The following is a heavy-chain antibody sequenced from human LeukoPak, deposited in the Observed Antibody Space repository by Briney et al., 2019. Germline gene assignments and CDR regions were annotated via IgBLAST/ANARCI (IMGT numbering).Heavy chain of an antibody. CDR1: GFTFSSYS. J-gene: IGHJ4*02. D-gene: IGHD5-18*01. CDR2: ISSSSSTI. V-gene: IGHV3-48*01. CDR3: ARDAGYSYDKYYFDY. Sequence: GGSLRLSCAASGFTFSSYSMNWVRQAPGKGLEWVSYISSSSSTIYYADSVKGRFTISRDNAKNSLYLQMNSLRAEDTAVYYCARDAGYSYDKYYFDYWGQGTLVAVSS.